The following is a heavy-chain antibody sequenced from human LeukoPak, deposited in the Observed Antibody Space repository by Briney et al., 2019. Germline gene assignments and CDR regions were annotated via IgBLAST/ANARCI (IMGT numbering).Heavy chain of an antibody. CDR1: GGSISSGDFP. J-gene: IGHJ4*02. V-gene: IGHV4-30-2*01. CDR3: ARGFYGAGSHFDY. D-gene: IGHD3-10*01. Sequence: TLSLTCAVSGGSISSGDFPWSWIRQPPGKGLEWIGYIFHTGHTSYNPSLKSRVTISVDMSKNQLSLRLTSVTAADTAVYYCARGFYGAGSHFDYWGQGTLVTVSS. CDR2: IFHTGHT.